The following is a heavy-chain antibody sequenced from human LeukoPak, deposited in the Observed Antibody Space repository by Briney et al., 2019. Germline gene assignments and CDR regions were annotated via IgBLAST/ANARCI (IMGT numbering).Heavy chain of an antibody. CDR3: ARGSCSGGSCYLYNYYHYMDV. J-gene: IGHJ6*03. CDR1: GGSFSAYY. D-gene: IGHD2-15*01. CDR2: ITHSGST. Sequence: SETLSLTCAVYGGSFSAYYWSWIRQPPGKGLEWMGEITHSGSTNYNPSLKSRATISVDTSKKQFSLKLSSLTAADTAVYYCARGSCSGGSCYLYNYYHYMDVWGKGTTVTVSS. V-gene: IGHV4-34*01.